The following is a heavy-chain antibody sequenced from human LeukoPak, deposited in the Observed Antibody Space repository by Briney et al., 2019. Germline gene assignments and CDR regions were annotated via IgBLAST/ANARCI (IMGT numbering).Heavy chain of an antibody. D-gene: IGHD3-10*01. V-gene: IGHV4-39*01. J-gene: IGHJ4*02. Sequence: SETLFLTCTVSGGSISSSSYYWGWIRQPPGKGLDGVGSIYYSGSTYYNPSLKSRVTISVDTSKNQFSLKLSSVTAADTAVYYCARLDYYGSGSYLQFDYWGQGTLVTVSS. CDR3: ARLDYYGSGSYLQFDY. CDR2: IYYSGST. CDR1: GGSISSSSYY.